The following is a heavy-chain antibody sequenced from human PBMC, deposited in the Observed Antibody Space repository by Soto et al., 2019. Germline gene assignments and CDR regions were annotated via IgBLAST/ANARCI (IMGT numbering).Heavy chain of an antibody. Sequence: ASVKVSCQASGYTFTGYYMHWVRQAPGQGLEWMGWINPNSGGTNYAQKFQGWVTMTRDTSISTAYMELSRLRSDDTAVYYCARALGAVDYYYYGMDVWGQGTTVTVSS. D-gene: IGHD1-26*01. CDR1: GYTFTGYY. CDR3: ARALGAVDYYYYGMDV. V-gene: IGHV1-2*04. J-gene: IGHJ6*02. CDR2: INPNSGGT.